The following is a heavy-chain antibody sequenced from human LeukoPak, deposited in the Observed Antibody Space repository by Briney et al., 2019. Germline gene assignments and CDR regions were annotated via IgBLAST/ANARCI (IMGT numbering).Heavy chain of an antibody. CDR1: GGTFSSYA. D-gene: IGHD5-12*01. J-gene: IGHJ6*03. Sequence: SVKVSCKASGGTFSSYAISWVRQAPGQGLEWMGGIIPIFGTANYAQKFQGRVTITADKSTSTAYMELSSLRSEDTAVYYCASQDRGYSGYDLSYYYYYMDVWGKGTTVTVSS. V-gene: IGHV1-69*06. CDR2: IIPIFGTA. CDR3: ASQDRGYSGYDLSYYYYYMDV.